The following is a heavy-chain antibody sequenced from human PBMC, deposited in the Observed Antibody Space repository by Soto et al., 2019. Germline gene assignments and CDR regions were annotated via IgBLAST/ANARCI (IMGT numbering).Heavy chain of an antibody. Sequence: LSIRSTVSSGSMCIGGYYWSWIRQHPGKGLEWIGYIYYSGSTYYNPSLKSRVTISVDTSKNQFSLKLSSVTAADTAVYYCASYIVATMGYYFDYWGQGTLVTVSS. V-gene: IGHV4-31*03. D-gene: IGHD5-12*01. CDR1: SGSMCIGGYY. J-gene: IGHJ4*02. CDR3: ASYIVATMGYYFDY. CDR2: IYYSGST.